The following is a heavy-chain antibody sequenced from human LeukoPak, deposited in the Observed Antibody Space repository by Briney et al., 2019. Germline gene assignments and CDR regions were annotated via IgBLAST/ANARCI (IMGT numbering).Heavy chain of an antibody. V-gene: IGHV4-34*01. CDR3: ASSKNYYDYVWGSYRPYDYFDY. Sequence: SETLSLTCAVYGGSFSGYYWSWIRQPPGKGLEWIGEINHSGSTNYNPSLKSRVTISVDTSKNQFSLKLSSVTAADTAVYYCASSKNYYDYVWGSYRPYDYFDYWGQGTLVTVPS. CDR2: INHSGST. J-gene: IGHJ4*02. D-gene: IGHD3-16*02. CDR1: GGSFSGYY.